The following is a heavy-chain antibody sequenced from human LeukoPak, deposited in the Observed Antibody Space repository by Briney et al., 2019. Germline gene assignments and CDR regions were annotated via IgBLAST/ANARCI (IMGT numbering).Heavy chain of an antibody. J-gene: IGHJ4*02. CDR1: TFTFSDYA. V-gene: IGHV3-23*01. CDR3: AKARDSAAAGTDY. CDR2: TSGVTK. Sequence: GGSLRLSCAASTFTFSDYAMSWVRQAPGKGLEWVSTTSGVTKYYAHSVKGRFTISRDNSMNTLYLQTDSLRAEDTAVYYCAKARDSAAAGTDYWGQGTLVTVSS. D-gene: IGHD6-13*01.